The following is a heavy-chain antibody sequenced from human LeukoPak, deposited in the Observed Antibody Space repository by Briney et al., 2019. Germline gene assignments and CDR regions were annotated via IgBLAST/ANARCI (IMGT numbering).Heavy chain of an antibody. CDR2: IYSGGGT. CDR1: GFTVSSNY. J-gene: IGHJ4*02. D-gene: IGHD6-13*01. Sequence: PGGSLRLSCAASGFTVSSNYMSWVRQAPGKGLEWVSVIYSGGGTYYADSVKGRSTISRDNSQNTLYLQMNSLRAEDTAVYYCARAAAAGPNDYWGQGTLVTVSS. V-gene: IGHV3-66*02. CDR3: ARAAAAGPNDY.